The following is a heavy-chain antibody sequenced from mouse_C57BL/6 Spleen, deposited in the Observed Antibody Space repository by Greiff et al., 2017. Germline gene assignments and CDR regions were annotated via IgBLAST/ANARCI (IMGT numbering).Heavy chain of an antibody. CDR2: IYPGDGDT. Sequence: VQRVESGPELVKPGASVKISCKASGYAFSSSWMNWVKQRPGKGLEWIGRIYPGDGDTNYNGKFKGKATLTADKSSSTAYMQLSSLTSEDSAVYFCARELLGFDYWGQGTTLTVSS. CDR1: GYAFSSSW. J-gene: IGHJ2*01. V-gene: IGHV1-82*01. D-gene: IGHD2-1*01. CDR3: ARELLGFDY.